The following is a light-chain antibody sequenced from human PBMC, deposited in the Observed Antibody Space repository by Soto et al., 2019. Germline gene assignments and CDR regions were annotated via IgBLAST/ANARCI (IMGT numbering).Light chain of an antibody. V-gene: IGLV2-14*02. J-gene: IGLJ1*01. CDR2: EVS. CDR3: DSYTSSRAYV. Sequence: QSAVTQPASVSGSPGQSITISCTGTSNDVGSYNLVSWYQQHPGKAPKLMIHEVSNRPSGVSNRFSGSKSGNTASLTISGLQAEDEADYYCDSYTSSRAYVFGIGTKVTVL. CDR1: SNDVGSYNL.